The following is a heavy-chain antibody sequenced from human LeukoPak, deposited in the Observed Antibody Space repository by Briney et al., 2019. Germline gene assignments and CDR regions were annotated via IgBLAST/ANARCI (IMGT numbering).Heavy chain of an antibody. D-gene: IGHD5/OR15-5a*01. V-gene: IGHV3-30*18. CDR1: GFTFSSYG. CDR3: AKDRSPPPVLVYHFDY. Sequence: GGSLRLSCAASGFTFSSYGMHWVRQAPGKGLEWVAVISYDGSNKYYADSVKGRFTISRDNSKNTLYLQMNSLRAEDTAVYYCAKDRSPPPVLVYHFDYWGQGTLVTVSS. J-gene: IGHJ4*02. CDR2: ISYDGSNK.